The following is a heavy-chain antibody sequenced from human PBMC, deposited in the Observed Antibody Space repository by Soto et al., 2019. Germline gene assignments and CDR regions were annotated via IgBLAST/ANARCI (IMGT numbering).Heavy chain of an antibody. D-gene: IGHD2-21*02. CDR2: VNPSGGHT. CDR1: GDTFTEYY. Sequence: QVQLMQSGAEVKKPGASVKVSCKASGDTFTEYYIHWLRQAPGQGLGWMGTVNPSGGHTTYAQHFLGRVTMTRDKSTSTLYMELTSLTSEDTAVYYCARGGHVVVVTAALDYWGQGTLVTVSS. V-gene: IGHV1-46*01. J-gene: IGHJ4*02. CDR3: ARGGHVVVVTAALDY.